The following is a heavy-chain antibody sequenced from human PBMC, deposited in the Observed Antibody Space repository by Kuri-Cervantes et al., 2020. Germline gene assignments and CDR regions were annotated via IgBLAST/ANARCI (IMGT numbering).Heavy chain of an antibody. V-gene: IGHV3-48*02. CDR3: ARCSGSYSDWFDP. J-gene: IGHJ5*02. CDR2: ISSSSSTI. D-gene: IGHD1-26*01. Sequence: LSLTCAASGFTFSSYSMNWVRRAPGKGLEWVSYISSSSSTIYYADSVKGRFTISRDNAKNSLYLQMNSLRDEDTAVYYCARCSGSYSDWFDPWGQGTLVPSPQ. CDR1: GFTFSSYS.